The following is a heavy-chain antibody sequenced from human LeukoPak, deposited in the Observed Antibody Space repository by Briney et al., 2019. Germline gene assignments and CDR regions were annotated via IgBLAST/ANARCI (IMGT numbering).Heavy chain of an antibody. CDR1: GFTFSSYW. V-gene: IGHV3-7*01. J-gene: IGHJ4*02. D-gene: IGHD3-10*01. Sequence: GGSLRLSCAASGFTFSSYWMSWVRQAPGKGLEWVANIKQDGSEKYYVDSVKGRFTISRDNAKNSLYLQMNSLRAEDTAVYYCARCYGSGSYRGYDYWGQGTLVTVSS. CDR2: IKQDGSEK. CDR3: ARCYGSGSYRGYDY.